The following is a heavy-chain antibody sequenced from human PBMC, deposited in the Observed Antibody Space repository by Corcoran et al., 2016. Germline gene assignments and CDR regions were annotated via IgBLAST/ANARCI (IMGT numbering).Heavy chain of an antibody. J-gene: IGHJ4*02. CDR3: AKDRGLWFGESSYYFDS. CDR2: ISYDGSNK. D-gene: IGHD3-10*01. Sequence: QVQLVESGGGVVQPGRSLRLSCAASGFTFSSYGMHWVRQAPGKGLEWVAVISYDGSNKYYADSVKGRFTISRDNSKNTLYLQMNSLRAEDTAVYYCAKDRGLWFGESSYYFDSWGQGTLVTVSS. V-gene: IGHV3-30*18. CDR1: GFTFSSYG.